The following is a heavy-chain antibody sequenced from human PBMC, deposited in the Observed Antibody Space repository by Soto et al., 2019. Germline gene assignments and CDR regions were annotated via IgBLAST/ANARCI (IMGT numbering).Heavy chain of an antibody. CDR1: GGSFSGYY. D-gene: IGHD3-3*01. J-gene: IGHJ4*02. V-gene: IGHV4-34*01. CDR2: INHSGST. CDR3: ARKTIWSGYYHDY. Sequence: QVQLQQWGAGLLKPSETLSLTCAVYGGSFSGYYWSWIRQPPGKVLEWIGEINHSGSTNYNPSLKSRVTISVDTSKNQFSLKLSSVTAADTAVYYCARKTIWSGYYHDYWGQGTLVTVSS.